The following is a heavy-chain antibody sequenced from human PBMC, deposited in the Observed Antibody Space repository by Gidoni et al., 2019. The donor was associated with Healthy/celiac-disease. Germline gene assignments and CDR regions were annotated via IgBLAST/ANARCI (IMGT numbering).Heavy chain of an antibody. Sequence: QVQLVESGGGVVQPGRSLRLSCAASGFTFSSCGMHWVRQAPGKGREWVAVRSYDGSNKYYADSVKGRFTISRDNSKNTLYLQMTSLRGEDTAVYYCAKVPVSGGFGEPYFDYWGQGTLVTVSS. CDR1: GFTFSSCG. D-gene: IGHD3-10*01. CDR2: RSYDGSNK. V-gene: IGHV3-30*18. J-gene: IGHJ4*02. CDR3: AKVPVSGGFGEPYFDY.